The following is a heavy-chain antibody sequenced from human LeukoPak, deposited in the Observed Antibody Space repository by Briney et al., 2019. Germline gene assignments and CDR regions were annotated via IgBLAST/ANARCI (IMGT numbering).Heavy chain of an antibody. D-gene: IGHD7-27*01. J-gene: IGHJ6*02. Sequence: GGSLRLSCAASGFTFSNAWMSWVRHAPGEGLEWVGRIKSKTDGGTTDYAAPVKGRFTISRDDSKNTQYLQMNSLKTEDTAVYYCTTLGQRGYYGMDVWGQGTTVTVSS. V-gene: IGHV3-15*01. CDR1: GFTFSNAW. CDR2: IKSKTDGGTT. CDR3: TTLGQRGYYGMDV.